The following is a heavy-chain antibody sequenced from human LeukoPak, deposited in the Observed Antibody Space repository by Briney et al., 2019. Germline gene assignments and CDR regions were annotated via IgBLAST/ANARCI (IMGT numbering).Heavy chain of an antibody. CDR3: ATAGYCSSTSCPYYYYYMDV. D-gene: IGHD2-2*01. V-gene: IGHV1-24*01. J-gene: IGHJ6*03. CDR1: GGTFSSYA. CDR2: FDPEDGET. Sequence: ASVKVSCKASGGTFSSYAISWVRQAPGQGLEWMGGFDPEDGETIYAQKFQGRVTMTEDTSTDTAYMELSSLRSEDTAVYYCATAGYCSSTSCPYYYYYMDVWGKGTTVTVSS.